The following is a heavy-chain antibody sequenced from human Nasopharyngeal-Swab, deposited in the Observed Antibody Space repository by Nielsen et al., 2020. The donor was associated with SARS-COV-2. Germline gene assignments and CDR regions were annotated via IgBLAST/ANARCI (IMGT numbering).Heavy chain of an antibody. Sequence: SETLSLTCTVSGGSISSDNYFWSWIRQRPGKGLEWIGYIHYTGKTYYNPSLESRLTISLDTSRNQFSLMLHSVTAADTAVYYCAREVINQAVSDAFDFWGQGTMVTVSS. CDR3: AREVINQAVSDAFDF. CDR1: GGSISSDNYF. CDR2: IHYTGKT. J-gene: IGHJ3*01. V-gene: IGHV4-31*03. D-gene: IGHD3-16*02.